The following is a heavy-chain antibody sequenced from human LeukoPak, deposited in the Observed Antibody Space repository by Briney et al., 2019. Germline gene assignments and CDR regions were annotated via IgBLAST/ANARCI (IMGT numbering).Heavy chain of an antibody. D-gene: IGHD2-2*01. CDR2: ISSSSSYI. CDR3: AVPAGYGMDV. V-gene: IGHV3-21*01. J-gene: IGHJ6*02. Sequence: LGGSLRLSCAASGFTSSSYSMNWVRQAPGKGLEWVSSISSSSSYIYYADSVKGRFTISRDNAKNSLYLQMNSLRAEDTAVYYCAVPAGYGMDVWGQGTTVTVSS. CDR1: GFTSSSYS.